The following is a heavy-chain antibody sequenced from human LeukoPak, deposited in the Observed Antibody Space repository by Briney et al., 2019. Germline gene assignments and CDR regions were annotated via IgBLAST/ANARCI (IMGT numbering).Heavy chain of an antibody. J-gene: IGHJ5*02. V-gene: IGHV1-2*02. CDR3: ARLAAPPS. Sequence: ASVKVSCKASGYTFTNYYLHWVRQAPGQGLEWMGWINPNGGNTNYAQKLQGRVTITRDTSISTAYMELSSLRSDDTAVYYCARLAAPPSWGQGTLVTVSS. CDR2: INPNGGNT. CDR1: GYTFTNYY. D-gene: IGHD6-13*01.